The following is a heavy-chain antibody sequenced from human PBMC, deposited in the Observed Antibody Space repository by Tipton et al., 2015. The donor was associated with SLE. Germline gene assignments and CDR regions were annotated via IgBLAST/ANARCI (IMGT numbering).Heavy chain of an antibody. D-gene: IGHD4-17*01. V-gene: IGHV1-2*02. CDR1: GYRFSDHY. Sequence: QSGAEVKKPGASVKVSCKASGYRFSDHYIHWVRQAPGQGLEWMGWINPKRGGTSYAQNYQDRLSMTRDSSLNTVYMELSGLKSDDTAAYYCARDDGFNGDYYFDNWGQGTLVSVSS. CDR3: ARDDGFNGDYYFDN. J-gene: IGHJ4*02. CDR2: INPKRGGT.